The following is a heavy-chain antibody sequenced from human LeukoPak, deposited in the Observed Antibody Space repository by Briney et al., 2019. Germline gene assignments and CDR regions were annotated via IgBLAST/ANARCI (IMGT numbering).Heavy chain of an antibody. CDR2: INHSGST. D-gene: IGHD3-16*01. Sequence: PSETLSLTCAVYGGSFSGYYWSWIRQPPGKGLEWIGEINHSGSTNYNPSLKSRVTISVDTSKNQFSLKLSSVTAADTAVYYCARHWGYFDYWGQGTLVTVSS. J-gene: IGHJ4*02. V-gene: IGHV4-34*01. CDR3: ARHWGYFDY. CDR1: GGSFSGYY.